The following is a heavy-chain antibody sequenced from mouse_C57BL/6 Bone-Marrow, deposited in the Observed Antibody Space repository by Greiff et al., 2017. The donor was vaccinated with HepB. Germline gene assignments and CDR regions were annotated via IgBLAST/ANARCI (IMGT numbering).Heavy chain of an antibody. V-gene: IGHV1-81*01. CDR3: AKGTTVVARGDY. J-gene: IGHJ4*01. D-gene: IGHD1-1*01. Sequence: VHLVESGAELARPGASVKLSCKASGYTFTSYGISWVKQRTGQGLEWIGEIYPRSGNTYYNEKFKGKATLTADKSSSTAYMELRSLTSEDSAVYFCAKGTTVVARGDYWGQGTSVTVSS. CDR1: GYTFTSYG. CDR2: IYPRSGNT.